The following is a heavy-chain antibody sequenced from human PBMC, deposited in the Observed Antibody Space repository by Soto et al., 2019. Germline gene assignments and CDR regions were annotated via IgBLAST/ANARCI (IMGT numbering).Heavy chain of an antibody. CDR3: AKVSGSSWYYYYMDV. V-gene: IGHV3-23*05. D-gene: IGHD6-13*01. CDR2: VGGSDTDK. J-gene: IGHJ6*03. Sequence: GGSLRLSCAASGFTFSAYAMSWVRQAPGKGLQWVSGVGGSDTDKHYADSVRGRFTVSRDNSKNTLYLQMNSLRAEDTAVYYCAKVSGSSWYYYYMDVWGKGTTVTVSS. CDR1: GFTFSAYA.